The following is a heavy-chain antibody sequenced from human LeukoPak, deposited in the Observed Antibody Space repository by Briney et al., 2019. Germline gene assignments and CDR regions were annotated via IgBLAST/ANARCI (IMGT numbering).Heavy chain of an antibody. CDR2: ISGSGGST. CDR3: AKPIDREVAPLNWFDP. CDR1: GFTFNNYA. V-gene: IGHV3-23*01. Sequence: GGSLRLSCAASGFTFNNYAMTWVRQAPGKGLEWVSTISGSGGSTYYADSVKGRFTISRDNSKNTLYLQMNSLRAEDTAVYYCAKPIDREVAPLNWFDPWGQGTLVTVSS. D-gene: IGHD5-12*01. J-gene: IGHJ5*02.